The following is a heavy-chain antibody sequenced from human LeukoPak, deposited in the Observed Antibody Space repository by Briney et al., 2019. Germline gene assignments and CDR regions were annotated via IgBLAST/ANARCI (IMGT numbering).Heavy chain of an antibody. D-gene: IGHD5-24*01. J-gene: IGHJ3*02. V-gene: IGHV3-48*03. CDR3: ARDRGRDGYNLYAFDI. CDR2: ISSSDSTI. Sequence: PGGSLRLSCAASGFTFSSYEMNWVRQAPGKGLEWVSFISSSDSTISYADSVKGRFTISRDNAKNSLYLQMSSLRAEDTAVYYCARDRGRDGYNLYAFDIWGQGTMFTVSS. CDR1: GFTFSSYE.